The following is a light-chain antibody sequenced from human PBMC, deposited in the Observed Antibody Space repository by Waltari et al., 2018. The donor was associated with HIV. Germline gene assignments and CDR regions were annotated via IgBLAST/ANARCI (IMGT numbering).Light chain of an antibody. CDR2: AAS. CDR3: QQSYSTPYT. CDR1: QSISSY. V-gene: IGKV1-39*01. Sequence: DIQMTQPPSSLSASVGDRVTITCRASQSISSYLNWYQQKPGKAPKLLIYAASSLQSGVPSRFSGSGSGTDFTLTISSLQPEDFATYYCQQSYSTPYTFGQGTKLEIK. J-gene: IGKJ2*01.